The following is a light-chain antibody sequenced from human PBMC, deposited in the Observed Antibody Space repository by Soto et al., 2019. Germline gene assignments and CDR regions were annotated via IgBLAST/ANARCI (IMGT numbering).Light chain of an antibody. J-gene: IGKJ5*01. V-gene: IGKV1-39*01. Sequence: DIQMTQSQSSLSASVGDRVTITCRASRSISSYLNWYQQKPGKAPKLLIFAASSLQSGVPSRFSGSGSGTDFTLTVSSLQPEDFATYYCQQSYTSRITFGLGTRLEI. CDR1: RSISSY. CDR3: QQSYTSRIT. CDR2: AAS.